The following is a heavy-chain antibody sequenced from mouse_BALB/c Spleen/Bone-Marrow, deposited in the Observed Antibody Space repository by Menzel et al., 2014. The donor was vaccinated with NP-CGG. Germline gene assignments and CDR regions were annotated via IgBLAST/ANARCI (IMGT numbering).Heavy chain of an antibody. J-gene: IGHJ2*01. Sequence: VQLKESGTVLARPGAAVKMSCKASGYTFSNYWMHWIKQRPGQGLEWIGTIHPGNSDTTYNQKFKGKAKLTAVTSTSTAYKELSRLTNEDSAVYYCTTLARNNFDYWGQGTTLTVSS. V-gene: IGHV1-5*01. CDR3: TTLARNNFDY. D-gene: IGHD3-1*01. CDR2: IHPGNSDT. CDR1: GYTFSNYW.